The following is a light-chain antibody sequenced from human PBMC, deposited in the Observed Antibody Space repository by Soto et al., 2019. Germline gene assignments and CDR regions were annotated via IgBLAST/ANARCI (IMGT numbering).Light chain of an antibody. V-gene: IGKV1-39*01. CDR2: AAS. CDR1: QSISSH. J-gene: IGKJ2*01. Sequence: DIQLTQSPSSLSASVGDRVTITCRASQSISSHLNWYQQKPGKAPKLLIYAASSLQSGVPSRLSGSGAGTGFTLTISSMRPKHFASYYCQQTYSTPFGQGTKLEI. CDR3: QQTYSTP.